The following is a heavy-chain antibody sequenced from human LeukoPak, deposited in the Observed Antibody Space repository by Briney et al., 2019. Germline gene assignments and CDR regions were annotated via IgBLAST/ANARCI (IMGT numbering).Heavy chain of an antibody. CDR3: AKRWRIQLWPGDYFDY. D-gene: IGHD5-18*01. CDR1: GFTFSSYA. J-gene: IGHJ4*02. CDR2: ISGSGGST. V-gene: IGHV3-23*01. Sequence: GGSLRLSCAASGFTFSSYAMSRVRQAPGKGLEWVSAISGSGGSTYYADSVKGRFTISRDNSKNTLYLQMNSLRAEDTAVYYCAKRWRIQLWPGDYFDYWGQGTLVTVSS.